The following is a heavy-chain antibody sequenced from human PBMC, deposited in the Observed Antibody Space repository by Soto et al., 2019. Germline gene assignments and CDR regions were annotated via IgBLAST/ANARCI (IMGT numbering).Heavy chain of an antibody. V-gene: IGHV4-39*01. Sequence: PGKGLEWIGSIYYSGSASYTPSLKSRVTISVDTSKNQFSLKLNSVTAADTAVYYCARLCQAADVGVVIMHWFDS. D-gene: IGHD3-3*01. J-gene: IGHJ5*01. CDR3: ARLCQAADVGVVIMHWFDS. CDR2: IYYSGSA.